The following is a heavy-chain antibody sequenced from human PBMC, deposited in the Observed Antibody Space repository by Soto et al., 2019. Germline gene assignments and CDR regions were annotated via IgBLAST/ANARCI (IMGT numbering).Heavy chain of an antibody. V-gene: IGHV3-48*02. Sequence: GGSLRLSCAASGFTFSSYRMNWVRQAPGKGLEWVSYISSSSSTIYYADSVKGRFTISRDNAKNSLYLQMNSLRDEDTAVYYCARSVVTAIPYYTPFDYWGQGTLVTVSS. CDR1: GFTFSSYR. CDR2: ISSSSSTI. J-gene: IGHJ4*02. CDR3: ARSVVTAIPYYTPFDY. D-gene: IGHD2-21*02.